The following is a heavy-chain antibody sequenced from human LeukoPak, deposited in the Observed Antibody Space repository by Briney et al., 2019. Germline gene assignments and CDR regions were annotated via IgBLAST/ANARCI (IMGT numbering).Heavy chain of an antibody. CDR2: IRDKSNRYET. Sequence: GGSLKLSCAASGFTFSGSVMHWVRQASGKGLEWVGRIRDKSNRYETAYAASVEGRFTISRDDPKNTAYLQMNRLRTEDTAVYYCTRLWGDCGGDCYSHDYWRQGTVVSVSS. J-gene: IGHJ4*02. CDR1: GFTFSGSV. V-gene: IGHV3-73*01. D-gene: IGHD2-21*02. CDR3: TRLWGDCGGDCYSHDY.